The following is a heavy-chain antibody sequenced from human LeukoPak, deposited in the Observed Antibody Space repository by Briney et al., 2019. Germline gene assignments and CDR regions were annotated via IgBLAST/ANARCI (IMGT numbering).Heavy chain of an antibody. D-gene: IGHD3-10*01. CDR2: ISSSGSTI. CDR3: ARGSGLTYGSGSRYYYYYYGMDV. CDR1: GFTFSDYY. Sequence: GGSLRLSCAASGFTFSDYYMSWIRQAPGKGLEWVSYISSSGSTIYYADSVKGRFTISRDNAKNSLYLQMNSLRAEDTAVYYCARGSGLTYGSGSRYYYYYYGMDVWGQGTTVTVSS. V-gene: IGHV3-11*01. J-gene: IGHJ6*02.